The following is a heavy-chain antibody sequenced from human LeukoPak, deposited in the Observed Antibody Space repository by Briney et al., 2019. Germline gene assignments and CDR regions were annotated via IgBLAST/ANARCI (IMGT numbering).Heavy chain of an antibody. D-gene: IGHD1-1*01. CDR1: GYTFTNYD. J-gene: IGHJ5*02. CDR2: MNPKGGNT. Sequence: ASVKVSCTASGYTFTNYDINWVRQATGQGLEWMGWMNPKGGNTGCAQKLQGRVTMTRNNSISTAYMELSSLRSEDTAMYFCARGPSLHTNWVGGRWFDPWGQGTRVTVSS. V-gene: IGHV1-8*01. CDR3: ARGPSLHTNWVGGRWFDP.